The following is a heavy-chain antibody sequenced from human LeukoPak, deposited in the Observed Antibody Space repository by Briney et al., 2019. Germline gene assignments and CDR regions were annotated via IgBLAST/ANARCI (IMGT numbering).Heavy chain of an antibody. CDR1: GFTFDDYG. Sequence: SGGSLRLSCAASGFTFDDYGMHWVRQAPGKGLEWVSGISWNSASIGYADSVRGRFTISRDNAKNSLFLQMDSLRAEDMALYYCAKDIAVAGSGFDYWGQGTLVTVSS. V-gene: IGHV3-9*03. J-gene: IGHJ4*02. D-gene: IGHD6-19*01. CDR2: ISWNSASI. CDR3: AKDIAVAGSGFDY.